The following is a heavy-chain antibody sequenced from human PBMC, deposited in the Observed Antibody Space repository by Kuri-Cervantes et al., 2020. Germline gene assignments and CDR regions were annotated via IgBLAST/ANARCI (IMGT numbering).Heavy chain of an antibody. D-gene: IGHD2-2*01. Sequence: GESLKISCAASGFTVSSNYMSWVRQAPGKGLEWVSVIYSGGSTYYADSVKGRFTISRDNSKNTLYLQMNSLRAEDTAVYYCARVGGYRSSTNCFGYYLDVWGKGTTVTVSS. V-gene: IGHV3-53*01. CDR1: GFTVSSNY. J-gene: IGHJ6*03. CDR3: ARVGGYRSSTNCFGYYLDV. CDR2: IYSGGST.